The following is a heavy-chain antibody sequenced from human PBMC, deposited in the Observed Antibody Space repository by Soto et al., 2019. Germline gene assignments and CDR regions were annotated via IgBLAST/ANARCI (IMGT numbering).Heavy chain of an antibody. V-gene: IGHV1-8*01. CDR2: MNPNSGNT. CDR1: GYTFTSYD. J-gene: IGHJ4*02. D-gene: IGHD3-10*01. Sequence: QVPLVQSGAEVKKPGASVKVSCKASGYTFTSYDINWVRQATGQGLEWMGWMNPNSGNTGYAQKFQGRVTMTRNTSISTAYMELSSLRSEDTAVYYCALITMVRGVKDYWGQGTLVTVSS. CDR3: ALITMVRGVKDY.